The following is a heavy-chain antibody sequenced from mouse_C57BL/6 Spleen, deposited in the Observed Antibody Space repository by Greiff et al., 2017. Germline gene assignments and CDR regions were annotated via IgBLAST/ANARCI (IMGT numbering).Heavy chain of an antibody. J-gene: IGHJ2*01. CDR3: ARGSGYYFDY. CDR2: IDPSDSST. V-gene: IGHV1-69*01. CDR1: GYTFTSYW. Sequence: VQLQQPGAELVMPGASVKLSCKASGYTFTSYWMHWVKQRPGQGLVWIGEIDPSDSSTNYNQKVKGKSTLTVDKSSSTAYMQLSSLTSEDAAVYYCARGSGYYFDYWGQGTTLTVSS.